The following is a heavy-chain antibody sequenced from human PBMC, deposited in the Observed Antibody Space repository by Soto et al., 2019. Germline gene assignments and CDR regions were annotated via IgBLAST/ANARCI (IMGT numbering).Heavy chain of an antibody. V-gene: IGHV4-59*08. Sequence: SETLSLTCTVSGGSITAYYWNWIRQPPGKGLEWIGHFFYSGSTNYNPSLRSRVTTSVDTSKNQLSLKLSSVTAADTAVYYCARGADFYSRGSICFDGYYYYMDVWGKGTTVTVSS. D-gene: IGHD3-22*01. CDR1: GGSITAYY. J-gene: IGHJ6*03. CDR3: ARGADFYSRGSICFDGYYYYMDV. CDR2: FFYSGST.